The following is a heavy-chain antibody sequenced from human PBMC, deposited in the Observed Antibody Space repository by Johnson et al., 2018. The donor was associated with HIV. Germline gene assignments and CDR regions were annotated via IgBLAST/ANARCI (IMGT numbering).Heavy chain of an antibody. CDR3: AKQHEQLVEPDAFDI. V-gene: IGHV3-11*04. CDR1: GFTFSDYY. CDR2: MSFSG. D-gene: IGHD6-6*01. Sequence: QVQLVESGGGLVKPGGSLRLSCAASGFTFSDYYMSWIRQAPGKGLDWVSVMSFSGGKGRFTISRDSSKNTLYLQINSLRPEDSAVYYCAKQHEQLVEPDAFDIWGQGTMVTVSS. J-gene: IGHJ3*02.